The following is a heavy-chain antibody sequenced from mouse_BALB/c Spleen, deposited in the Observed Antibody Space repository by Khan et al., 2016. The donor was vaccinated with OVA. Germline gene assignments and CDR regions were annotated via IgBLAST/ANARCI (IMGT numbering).Heavy chain of an antibody. J-gene: IGHJ4*01. Sequence: VQLQESGPGLVAPSQSLSITCTISGFSLTNYGVHWVRQPPGKGLEWLVVIWSDGSTTYNSALKSRLTINKDNYKSQVFLKMNSLQTDDTAMYFCARQPDDHYNVMDYLGQGTSVTVSS. CDR2: IWSDGST. CDR3: ARQPDDHYNVMDY. V-gene: IGHV2-6-1*01. CDR1: GFSLTNYG.